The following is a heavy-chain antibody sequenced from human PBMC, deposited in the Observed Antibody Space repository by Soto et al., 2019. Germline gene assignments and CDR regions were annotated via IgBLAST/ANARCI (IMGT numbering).Heavy chain of an antibody. V-gene: IGHV3-11*01. CDR2: ISSSGSTI. Sequence: GGSLRLSCAASGFTFSDYYMSWIRQAPGKGLEWVSYISSSGSTIYYADSVKGRFTISRDNAKNSLYLQMNSLRAEDTAVYYCARDLQVDYGDLNWFDPWGQGTLVTVSS. D-gene: IGHD4-17*01. J-gene: IGHJ5*02. CDR1: GFTFSDYY. CDR3: ARDLQVDYGDLNWFDP.